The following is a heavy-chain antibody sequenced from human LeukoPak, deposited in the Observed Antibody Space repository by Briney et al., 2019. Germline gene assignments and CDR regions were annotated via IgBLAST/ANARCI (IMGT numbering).Heavy chain of an antibody. D-gene: IGHD6-6*01. J-gene: IGHJ4*02. Sequence: PGGSLRLSCAASGFTFSSYGMHWVRQAPGKGLEWVSAISGSGGSTYYADSVKGRFTISRDNSKNTLYLQMNSLRAEDTAVYYCAKVGSQLVPSFIDYWGQGTLVTVSS. V-gene: IGHV3-23*01. CDR2: ISGSGGST. CDR1: GFTFSSYG. CDR3: AKVGSQLVPSFIDY.